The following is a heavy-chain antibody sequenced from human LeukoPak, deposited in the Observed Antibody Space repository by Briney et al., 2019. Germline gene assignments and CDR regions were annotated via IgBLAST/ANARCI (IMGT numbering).Heavy chain of an antibody. J-gene: IGHJ4*02. CDR3: AYSGSYGHLGY. D-gene: IGHD1-26*01. V-gene: IGHV4-30-2*01. Sequence: KPSETLSLTCAVSGVSISSGGYSWSWIRQPPGKGLEWIGYIYHSGSTYYNPSLKSRVTISVDRSKNQFSLRLSSVTAADTALYYCAYSGSYGHLGYWGQGIPVTVSS. CDR2: IYHSGST. CDR1: GVSISSGGYS.